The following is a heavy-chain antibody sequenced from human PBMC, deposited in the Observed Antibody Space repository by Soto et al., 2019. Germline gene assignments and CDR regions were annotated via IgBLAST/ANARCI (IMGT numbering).Heavy chain of an antibody. D-gene: IGHD2-2*01. CDR2: IYHSGNT. J-gene: IGHJ6*02. Sequence: SETLSLTCAVSGYSISSGYYWGWIRQPPGKGLEWIGTIYHSGNTYYNPSLPSRVTISVDTSKNQFSLKVNSVTAADTAMYYCARGPAAPWDWYYYGMDIWGQGTTVTV. CDR3: ARGPAAPWDWYYYGMDI. V-gene: IGHV4-38-2*01. CDR1: GYSISSGYY.